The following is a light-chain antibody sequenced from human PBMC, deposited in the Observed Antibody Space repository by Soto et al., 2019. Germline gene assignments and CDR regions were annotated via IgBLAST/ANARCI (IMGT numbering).Light chain of an antibody. CDR2: DAS. CDR1: QSISSY. CDR3: QQRSNWPPT. Sequence: EFVLTQSPDTLSLPPGERATLSCRASQSISSYLAWYQQKPGQAPRLLIYDASSRATGIPARFSGSGSGTDFTLTINRVAPEDFAVYYCQQRSNWPPTFGQGTRLEIK. J-gene: IGKJ5*01. V-gene: IGKV3-11*01.